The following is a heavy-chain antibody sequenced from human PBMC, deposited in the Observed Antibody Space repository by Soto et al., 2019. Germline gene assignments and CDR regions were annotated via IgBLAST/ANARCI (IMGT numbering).Heavy chain of an antibody. D-gene: IGHD6-19*01. V-gene: IGHV3-64D*06. J-gene: IGHJ4*02. CDR2: ISSYGADT. CDR3: VKEGYMRSDWYGQFDY. Sequence: GGSLRLSCSASGFTFTSYAMHWVRQPPGKGLEFVSAISSYGADTYYADSVKGRFAISRDNSKNTLYLQMSSLRAEDTALYYCVKEGYMRSDWYGQFDYWGQGALVTVSS. CDR1: GFTFTSYA.